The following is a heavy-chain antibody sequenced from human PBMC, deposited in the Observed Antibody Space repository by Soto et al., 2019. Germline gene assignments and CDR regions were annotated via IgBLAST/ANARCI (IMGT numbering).Heavy chain of an antibody. D-gene: IGHD2-2*01. CDR1: GYRFTSHW. V-gene: IGHV5-51*01. CDR2: IYPGDSDT. Sequence: EALKISCKGSGYRFTSHWNGWGRQMPGERPGWMGIIYPGDSDTGYGPSFQGQVTISADKSISTAYLQWSSLKASDTAMYYCATGVVPAAIGNDAFDIWGQGPMVTVSS. J-gene: IGHJ3*02. CDR3: ATGVVPAAIGNDAFDI.